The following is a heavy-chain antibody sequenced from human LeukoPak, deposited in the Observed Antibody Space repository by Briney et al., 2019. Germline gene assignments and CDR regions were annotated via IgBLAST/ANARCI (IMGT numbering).Heavy chain of an antibody. CDR2: IYYSGST. CDR1: GGSISSGDYY. Sequence: PSETLSLTCTVSGGSISSGDYYWSWIRQPPGKGLEWIGYIYYSGSTYYNPSLKSRVTISVDTSKNQFSLKLSSVTAADTAVYYCAIRPYCSSTSCYSDYYYMDVWGKGTTVTVSS. J-gene: IGHJ6*03. V-gene: IGHV4-30-4*08. CDR3: AIRPYCSSTSCYSDYYYMDV. D-gene: IGHD2-2*01.